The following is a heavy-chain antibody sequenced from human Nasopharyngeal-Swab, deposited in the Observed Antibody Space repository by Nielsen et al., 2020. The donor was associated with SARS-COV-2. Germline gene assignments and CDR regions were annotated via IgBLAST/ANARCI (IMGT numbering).Heavy chain of an antibody. V-gene: IGHV4-61*02. J-gene: IGHJ4*02. CDR1: AGSISSGSYY. D-gene: IGHD2/OR15-2a*01. CDR2: IYTSGST. CDR3: ARGSVIGGFDY. Sequence: SETLSLTCTVSAGSISSGSYYWSWIRQPAGKGLEWIGRIYTSGSTNYNPSLKSRVTISVDTSKNQFSLKLSSVTAADTAVYYCARGSVIGGFDYWGQGTLVTVSS.